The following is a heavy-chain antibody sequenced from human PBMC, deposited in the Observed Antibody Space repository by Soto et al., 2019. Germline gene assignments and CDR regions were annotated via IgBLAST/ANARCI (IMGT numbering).Heavy chain of an antibody. CDR3: ASEWELLY. D-gene: IGHD1-26*01. Sequence: SETLSLTCTVSGASMRDYYWTWIRQPPGKGLEWIGNIYYSGSTSYNPSLKSRVTISIDTSKNHFSLKLASVTDADTAVYYCASEWELLYWGQGTLVTVSS. CDR2: IYYSGST. CDR1: GASMRDYY. J-gene: IGHJ4*02. V-gene: IGHV4-59*01.